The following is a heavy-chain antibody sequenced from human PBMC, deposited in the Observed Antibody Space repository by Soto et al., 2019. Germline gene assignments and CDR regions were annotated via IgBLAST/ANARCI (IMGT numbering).Heavy chain of an antibody. J-gene: IGHJ5*02. V-gene: IGHV4-31*03. Sequence: SETLSLTCTVSGGSISSGGYYWSWIRQHPGKGLEWIGYSYYSGSTYYNPSLKSRVTISVDTSKNQFSLKLSSVTAADTAVYYCARGGYCSSTSCPTQNNWFDPWGQGTLVTVSS. CDR1: GGSISSGGYY. D-gene: IGHD2-2*01. CDR2: SYYSGST. CDR3: ARGGYCSSTSCPTQNNWFDP.